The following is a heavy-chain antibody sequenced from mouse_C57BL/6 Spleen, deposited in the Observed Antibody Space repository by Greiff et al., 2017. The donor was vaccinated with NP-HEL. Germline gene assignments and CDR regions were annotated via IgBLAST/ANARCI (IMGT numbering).Heavy chain of an antibody. CDR2: INPGSGGT. CDR1: GYAFTNYL. J-gene: IGHJ3*01. V-gene: IGHV1-54*01. CDR3: ARNEELFFAY. D-gene: IGHD4-1*01. Sequence: QVQLQQSGAELVRPGTSVKVSCKASGYAFTNYLIEWVKQRPGQGLEWIGVINPGSGGTNYNEKFKGKATLTADKSSSTAYMQLSSLTSEDSAVYFCARNEELFFAYWGQGTLVTVSA.